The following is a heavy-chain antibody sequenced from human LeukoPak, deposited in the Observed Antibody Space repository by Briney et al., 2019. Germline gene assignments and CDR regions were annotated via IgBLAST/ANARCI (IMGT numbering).Heavy chain of an antibody. V-gene: IGHV4-39*01. J-gene: IGHJ3*02. Sequence: PSETLSLTCTVSGGSVSSSDYYWGWIRHPPGKGLEWIGSFYYSGSVYYSLSLKSRASILVDTSKNQFSLRLSSVTAADTAVYYCARTIVGAQDDAFDIWGQGTMVAVSS. CDR1: GGSVSSSDYY. CDR3: ARTIVGAQDDAFDI. D-gene: IGHD1-26*01. CDR2: FYYSGSV.